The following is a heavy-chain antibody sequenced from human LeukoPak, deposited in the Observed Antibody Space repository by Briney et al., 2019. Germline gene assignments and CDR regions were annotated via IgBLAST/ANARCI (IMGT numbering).Heavy chain of an antibody. J-gene: IGHJ4*02. CDR1: GFTFSSYS. D-gene: IGHD3-3*01. CDR3: ASYFWSGYTLGY. Sequence: PGGSLRLSCAASGFTFSSYSMNWVRQAPGQGLEWVSSISSSSSYIYYADSVKGRFTISRDNAKNSLYLQMNSLRAEDTAVYYCASYFWSGYTLGYWGQGTLVTVSS. CDR2: ISSSSSYI. V-gene: IGHV3-21*01.